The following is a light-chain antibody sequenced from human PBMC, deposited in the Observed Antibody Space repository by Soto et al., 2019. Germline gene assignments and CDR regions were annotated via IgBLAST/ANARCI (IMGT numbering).Light chain of an antibody. Sequence: ENVFTQSPGTPSFSPRERDTPSCRASQSVRSSYLAWYPQKPGPAPRPPLHGASSRATGIPGRVKWRGSWASFTFTISRLEAEDFSVYYLQEYGSSWTFGQGTKVDIK. CDR3: QEYGSSWT. CDR2: GAS. CDR1: QSVRSSY. V-gene: IGKV3-20*01. J-gene: IGKJ1*01.